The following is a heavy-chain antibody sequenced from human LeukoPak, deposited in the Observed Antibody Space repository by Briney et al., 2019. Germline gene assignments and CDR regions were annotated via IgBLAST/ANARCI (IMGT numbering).Heavy chain of an antibody. V-gene: IGHV3-53*01. J-gene: IGHJ4*02. CDR2: FYSSGTT. CDR1: GFTVSSKY. D-gene: IGHD1-26*01. Sequence: TGGSLRLSCVVSGFTVSSKYMTWVRQAPGKGLEWVSVFYSSGTTNYADSVKGRFIISRDNSKNTLYLQVNSLRAEDTAVYYCAKGGKWDVTPFDYWGQGTLVTASS. CDR3: AKGGKWDVTPFDY.